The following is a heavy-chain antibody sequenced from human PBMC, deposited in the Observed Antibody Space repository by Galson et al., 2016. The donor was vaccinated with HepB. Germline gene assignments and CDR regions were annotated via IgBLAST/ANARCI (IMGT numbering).Heavy chain of an antibody. CDR1: GFTFSSYS. CDR2: ISSSSSTI. V-gene: IGHV3-48*02. D-gene: IGHD4-17*01. Sequence: SLRLSCAASGFTFSSYSMNWVRQAPGKGLEWVSYISSSSSTIYYADSVKGRFAISRGNAENSLYLQMNSLRDEDTAVYYCARGSTVTLAFGYWGQGTLVTVSS. CDR3: ARGSTVTLAFGY. J-gene: IGHJ4*02.